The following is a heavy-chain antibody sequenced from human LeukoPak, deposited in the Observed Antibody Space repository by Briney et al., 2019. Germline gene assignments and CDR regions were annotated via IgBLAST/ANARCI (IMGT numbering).Heavy chain of an antibody. CDR1: GFTFSSYS. CDR2: ISSSSSSCI. V-gene: IGHV3-21*01. Sequence: GGSLRLSCAASGFTFSSYSMNWVRQAPGKGLEWVSSISSSSSSCIYYADSVKGRFTISRDNAKNSLYLQMNSLRAEDTAVYYCARDLGDYYGSGSSPNWGQGTLVTVSS. CDR3: ARDLGDYYGSGSSPN. D-gene: IGHD3-10*01. J-gene: IGHJ4*02.